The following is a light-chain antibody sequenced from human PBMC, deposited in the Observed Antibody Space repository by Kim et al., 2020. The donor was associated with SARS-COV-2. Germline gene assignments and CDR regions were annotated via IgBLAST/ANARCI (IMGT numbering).Light chain of an antibody. CDR2: AAS. J-gene: IGKJ1*01. CDR1: QGISHY. CDR3: QRYNSAPWT. Sequence: ASVGDRVTITCRASQGISHYLVWYQHKPGKAPKLLIYAASSLHSGVPSRFSGSGAGTDFTLTISSLQPEDVATYYCQRYNSAPWTFGQGTKVDIK. V-gene: IGKV1-27*01.